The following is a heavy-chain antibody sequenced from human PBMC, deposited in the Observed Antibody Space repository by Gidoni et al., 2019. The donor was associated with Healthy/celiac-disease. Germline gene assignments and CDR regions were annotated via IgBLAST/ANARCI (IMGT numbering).Heavy chain of an antibody. CDR2: ISYDGSNK. J-gene: IGHJ6*02. CDR3: AKGGLGGSYYYYGMDV. Sequence: QVQLVESGGGVVQPGRSLRLSCAASGFPFSSYGMHWVRQAPGKGREWVAVISYDGSNKYYADSVKGRFTISRDNSKNTLYLQMNSLRAEDTAVYYCAKGGLGGSYYYYGMDVWGQGTTVTVSS. CDR1: GFPFSSYG. D-gene: IGHD1-26*01. V-gene: IGHV3-30*18.